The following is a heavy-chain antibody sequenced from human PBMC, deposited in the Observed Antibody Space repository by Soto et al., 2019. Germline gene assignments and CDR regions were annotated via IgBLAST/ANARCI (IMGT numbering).Heavy chain of an antibody. D-gene: IGHD2-15*01. CDR1: GFTFSSYA. J-gene: IGHJ6*02. V-gene: IGHV3-23*01. CDR2: ISGSGGST. Sequence: EVQLLESGGGLVQPGGSLRLSCAASGFTFSSYAMSWVRQAPGKGLEWVSAISGSGGSTYYADSVKGRFTISRDNSKNTMYLQMNSLRAEDTAVYYCAKECCSGGSFYYYGMDVWGQGTTVTVSS. CDR3: AKECCSGGSFYYYGMDV.